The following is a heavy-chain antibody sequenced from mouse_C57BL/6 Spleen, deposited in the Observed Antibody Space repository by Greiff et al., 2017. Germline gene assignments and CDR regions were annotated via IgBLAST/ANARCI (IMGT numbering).Heavy chain of an antibody. CDR3: AREGIYDGYYGAMDD. CDR2: IIYDGSN. V-gene: IGHV3-6*01. CDR1: GYSITSGYY. J-gene: IGHJ4*01. D-gene: IGHD2-3*01. Sequence: EVKLMESGPGLVKPSQSLSLSCSVTGYSITSGYYWNWIRQFPGNKLEWMGYIIYDGSNNYNPALKNRISITRDTSKNQFFLKLNSVTTEDTATYYCAREGIYDGYYGAMDDWGQGTSVTVSS.